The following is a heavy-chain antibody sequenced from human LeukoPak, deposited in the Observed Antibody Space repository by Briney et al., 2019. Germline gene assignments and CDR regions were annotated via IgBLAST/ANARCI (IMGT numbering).Heavy chain of an antibody. Sequence: PGGSLRLSCAASGFTFSNFGMSWVRQAPGKGLEWVGFIRSKAYGGTTEYAASVKGRFTISRDDSKSIAYLQMNSLKTEDTAVYYCTRVEGRLAVAATPIDYWGQGTLVTVSS. CDR2: IRSKAYGGTT. V-gene: IGHV3-49*04. CDR1: GFTFSNFG. D-gene: IGHD6-19*01. CDR3: TRVEGRLAVAATPIDY. J-gene: IGHJ4*02.